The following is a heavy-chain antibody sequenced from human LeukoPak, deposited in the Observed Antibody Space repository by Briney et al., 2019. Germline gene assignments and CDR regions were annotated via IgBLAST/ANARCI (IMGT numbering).Heavy chain of an antibody. Sequence: ASVKVSCKASGYTFTSYYMHWVRQAPGQGLEWMGIINPSGGSTSYAQKFQGRVTMTRDTSTSTVYMELSSLRSEDTAVYYCARVAYYDSSGYYYVMDAFDIWGQGTMVTVSS. V-gene: IGHV1-46*01. D-gene: IGHD3-22*01. CDR2: INPSGGST. CDR1: GYTFTSYY. CDR3: ARVAYYDSSGYYYVMDAFDI. J-gene: IGHJ3*02.